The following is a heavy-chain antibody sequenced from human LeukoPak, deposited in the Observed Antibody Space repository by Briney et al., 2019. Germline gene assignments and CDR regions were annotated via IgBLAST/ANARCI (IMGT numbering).Heavy chain of an antibody. CDR1: GFTFSSKS. Sequence: GGSLRLPCAASGFTFSSKSMNWVRQAPGKGLEWVSYITGDSSITYYADFVKGRFTISRDNAKNSLYLQMNSLRDEDTAVYYCASRDYFDYWGQGTLVTVSS. CDR2: ITGDSSIT. J-gene: IGHJ4*02. CDR3: ASRDYFDY. V-gene: IGHV3-48*02.